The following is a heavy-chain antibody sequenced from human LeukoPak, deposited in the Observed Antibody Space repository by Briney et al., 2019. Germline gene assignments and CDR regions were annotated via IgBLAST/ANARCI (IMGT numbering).Heavy chain of an antibody. CDR1: GGTFSSYA. Sequence: SVKVSCRASGGTFSSYAISWVRQAPGQGLEWMGGIIPIFGTANYAQKFQGRVTITADESTSTAYMELSSLRSEDTAVYYCARWVRDAEITRSYWFDPWGQGTLVTVSS. CDR3: ARWVRDAEITRSYWFDP. D-gene: IGHD1-14*01. CDR2: IIPIFGTA. V-gene: IGHV1-69*01. J-gene: IGHJ5*02.